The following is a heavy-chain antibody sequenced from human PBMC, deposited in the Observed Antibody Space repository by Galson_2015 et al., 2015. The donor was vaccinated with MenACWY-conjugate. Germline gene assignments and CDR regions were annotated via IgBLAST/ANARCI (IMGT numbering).Heavy chain of an antibody. V-gene: IGHV3-21*01. CDR2: ISATSATI. CDR1: GFTFSSFS. D-gene: IGHD6-13*01. J-gene: IGHJ5*02. Sequence: SLRLSCAASGFTFSSFSMNWVRQAPGKGLEWVSSISATSATIYYADSVKCRFTISRDNAKNSLYLQMNSLRAEDTAVYYCARTAGSVPPWGLGTLVTVSS. CDR3: ARTAGSVPP.